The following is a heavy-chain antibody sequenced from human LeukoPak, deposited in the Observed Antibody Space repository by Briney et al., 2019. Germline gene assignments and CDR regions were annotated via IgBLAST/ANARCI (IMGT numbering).Heavy chain of an antibody. CDR2: ISGSGGST. CDR1: GFTFSSYA. CDR3: AKDLFYDSSGYSEDY. Sequence: GGSLRLSCAASGFTFSSYAMSWVRQTPGKGLEWVSVISGSGGSTYYTDSVKGRFTISRDNSKNTLYLQMNSLRAEDTAVYYCAKDLFYDSSGYSEDYWGQGTLVTVSS. D-gene: IGHD3-22*01. J-gene: IGHJ4*02. V-gene: IGHV3-23*01.